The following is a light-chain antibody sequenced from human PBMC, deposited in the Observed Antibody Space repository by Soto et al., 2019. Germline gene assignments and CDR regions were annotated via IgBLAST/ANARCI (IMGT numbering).Light chain of an antibody. CDR3: QQYNSLWK. CDR2: DAS. Sequence: DIQMTQSPSTLSASVGDRVTITCRASQSISSWLAWYQQKPGKAPRLLIYDASYLERGVPSRFSGSGSGTKFTLTIRDPKPDYIATYYCQQYNSLWKFGQGTKV. J-gene: IGKJ1*01. CDR1: QSISSW. V-gene: IGKV1-5*01.